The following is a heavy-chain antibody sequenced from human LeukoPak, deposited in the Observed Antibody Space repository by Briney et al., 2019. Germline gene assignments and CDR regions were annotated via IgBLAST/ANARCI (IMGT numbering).Heavy chain of an antibody. CDR2: INHSGST. V-gene: IGHV4-34*01. D-gene: IGHD6-13*01. J-gene: IGHJ5*02. CDR3: ARGRRSSWYRDWFDP. Sequence: SETLSPTCAVYGGSFSGYYWSWIRQPPGKGLEWIGEINHSGSTNYNPSLKSRVTISVDTSKNQFSLKLSSVTAADTAVYYCARGRRSSWYRDWFDPWGQGTLVTVSS. CDR1: GGSFSGYY.